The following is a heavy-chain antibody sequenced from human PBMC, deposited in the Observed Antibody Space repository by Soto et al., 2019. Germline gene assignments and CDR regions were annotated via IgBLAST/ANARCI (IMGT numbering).Heavy chain of an antibody. J-gene: IGHJ6*02. Sequence: SVKVSCKASGGTFSSYTIRWVRQAPGQGLEWMGGIIPIFGTANYAQKFQGRVTITADESTSTAYMELSSLRSEDTAVYYCATYCSSTSCSPTYYYYGMDVWGQ. CDR3: ATYCSSTSCSPTYYYYGMDV. CDR2: IIPIFGTA. V-gene: IGHV1-69*13. D-gene: IGHD2-2*01. CDR1: GGTFSSYT.